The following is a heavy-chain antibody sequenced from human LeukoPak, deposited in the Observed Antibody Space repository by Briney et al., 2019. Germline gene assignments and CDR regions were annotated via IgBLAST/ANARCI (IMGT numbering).Heavy chain of an antibody. J-gene: IGHJ4*02. V-gene: IGHV4-4*07. CDR1: GDSISYFY. Sequence: PSETLSLTCSVSGDSISYFYWSWIRQAAGKGLEWIGRISSSGSTDYNASLKSRVTMSVDTSKNQLSLKVISVTAADTAFYYCTTTYDFTRGGFDYWGLGTLVTVSS. D-gene: IGHD3-10*01. CDR2: ISSSGST. CDR3: TTTYDFTRGGFDY.